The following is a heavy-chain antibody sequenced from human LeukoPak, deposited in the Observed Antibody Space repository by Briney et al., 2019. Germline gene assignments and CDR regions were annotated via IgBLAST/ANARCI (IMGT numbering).Heavy chain of an antibody. CDR3: ARVERLGYCSGGSCLTFDY. J-gene: IGHJ4*02. CDR2: MNPNSGNT. D-gene: IGHD2-15*01. Sequence: ASVKVSCKASGYTFTSYDINWVRQATGQGLEWMGWMNPNSGNTGYAQKFQGRVTMTRDTSTSTVYMELSSLRSEDTAVYYCARVERLGYCSGGSCLTFDYWGQGTLVTVSS. V-gene: IGHV1-8*01. CDR1: GYTFTSYD.